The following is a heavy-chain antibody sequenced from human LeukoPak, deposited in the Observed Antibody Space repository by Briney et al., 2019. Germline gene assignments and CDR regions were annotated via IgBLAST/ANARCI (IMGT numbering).Heavy chain of an antibody. CDR1: GYTFTSYY. D-gene: IGHD4-17*01. CDR2: INPSGGST. V-gene: IGHV1-46*01. Sequence: ASVKVSCKASGYTFTSYYMRWVRQAPGQGLEWMGIINPSGGSTSYAQKFQGRVTMTRDTSTSTVYMELSSLRSEDTAVYYCARGFPDYGGTQAFDIWGQGTMVTVSS. CDR3: ARGFPDYGGTQAFDI. J-gene: IGHJ3*02.